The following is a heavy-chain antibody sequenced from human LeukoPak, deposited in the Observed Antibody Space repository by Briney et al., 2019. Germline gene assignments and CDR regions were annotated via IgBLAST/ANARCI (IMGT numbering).Heavy chain of an antibody. V-gene: IGHV3-48*01. CDR2: ISSSSSTI. D-gene: IGHD6-19*01. CDR1: GFTFSSYS. Sequence: PGGSLRLSCAAAGFTFSSYSMNWVRQAPGKGLEWVSYISSSSSTIYYADSVKGRFTISRDNAKNSLYLQMNSMRAEDTAVYYCARDHLAVAGTGCYDYWGQGTLVTVSS. CDR3: ARDHLAVAGTGCYDY. J-gene: IGHJ4*02.